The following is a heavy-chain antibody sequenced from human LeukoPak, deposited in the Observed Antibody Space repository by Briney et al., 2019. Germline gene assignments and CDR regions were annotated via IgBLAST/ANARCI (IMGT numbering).Heavy chain of an antibody. J-gene: IGHJ6*03. CDR2: INPSGGST. Sequence: ASVKVSCKASGGTFYNYAISWVRQAPGQGLEWMGIINPSGGSTSYAQKFQGRVTMTRDTSTSTVYMELSSLRSEDTAVYYCARDPGVSTVTTDYYYYYYMDVWGKETTVTVSS. D-gene: IGHD4-11*01. CDR3: ARDPGVSTVTTDYYYYYYMDV. CDR1: GGTFYNYA. V-gene: IGHV1-46*02.